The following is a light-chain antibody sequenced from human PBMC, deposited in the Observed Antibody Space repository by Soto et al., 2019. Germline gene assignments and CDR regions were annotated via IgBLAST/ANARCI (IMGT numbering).Light chain of an antibody. J-gene: IGKJ1*01. CDR1: QSISSW. Sequence: DIQMTQSPSTLSASVGDRVTITCRASQSISSWLAWYQQKPGKAPKLLIHDATSLESGFPSRFSGSGSGTEFTLTISSLQPDDFATYYCQQYSSYWTFAQGTKVDIK. CDR3: QQYSSYWT. V-gene: IGKV1-5*01. CDR2: DAT.